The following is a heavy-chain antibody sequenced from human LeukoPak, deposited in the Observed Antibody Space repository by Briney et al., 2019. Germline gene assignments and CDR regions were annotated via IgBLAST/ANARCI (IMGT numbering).Heavy chain of an antibody. V-gene: IGHV3-49*03. CDR3: TRGMHYYDSSGYYGSFDY. D-gene: IGHD3-22*01. J-gene: IGHJ4*02. CDR1: GFTFGDYA. Sequence: GGSLRLSCTASGFTFGDYAMSWFRQAPGKGLEWVGFIRSKAYGGTTEYAASVKGRFTISRDDSKSIAYLQMNSLKTEDTAVYHCTRGMHYYDSSGYYGSFDYWGQGTLVTVSS. CDR2: IRSKAYGGTT.